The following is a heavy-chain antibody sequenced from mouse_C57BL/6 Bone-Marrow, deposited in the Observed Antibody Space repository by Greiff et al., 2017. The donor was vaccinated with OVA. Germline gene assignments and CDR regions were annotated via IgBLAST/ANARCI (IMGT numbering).Heavy chain of an antibody. V-gene: IGHV1-59*01. CDR1: GYTFTSYW. CDR2: IDPSDSYT. J-gene: IGHJ2*01. CDR3: AREGNWPGYFDY. D-gene: IGHD4-1*01. Sequence: QVQLQQPGAELVRPGTSVKLSCKASGYTFTSYWMHWVKQRPGQGLEWIGVIDPSDSYTNYNQKFKGKATLTLDTSSSTAYMQLSSLTSEDSAVYNGAREGNWPGYFDYWGQGTTLTVSS.